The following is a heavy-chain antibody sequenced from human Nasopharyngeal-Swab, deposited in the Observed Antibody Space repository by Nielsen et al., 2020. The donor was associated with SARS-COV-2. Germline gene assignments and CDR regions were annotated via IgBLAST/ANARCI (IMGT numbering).Heavy chain of an antibody. CDR3: AKDGGLTTFPYYYYYGMDV. J-gene: IGHJ6*02. Sequence: GESLKISCAASGFTVSSNYMSWVRQAPGKGLEWVSVIYSGGSTYYADSVKGRFTISRDNSKNTLYLQMNSLRAEDTAVYYCAKDGGLTTFPYYYYYGMDVWGQGTTVTVSS. CDR1: GFTVSSNY. D-gene: IGHD4/OR15-4a*01. V-gene: IGHV3-53*01. CDR2: IYSGGST.